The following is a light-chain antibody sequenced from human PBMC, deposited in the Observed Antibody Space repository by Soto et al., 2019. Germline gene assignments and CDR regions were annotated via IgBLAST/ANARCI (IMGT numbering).Light chain of an antibody. CDR2: LGS. V-gene: IGKV2-28*01. Sequence: DIVMTQSPLSLPVTPGEPASISCRSSQSLLHRSGYNYLTWYLQKPGQSPQLLIYLGSSRASGVPFRFSGSGSGTEFTLTISSLQPDDFATYFCQQYSTYPLTFGGGTKVEI. CDR3: QQYSTYPLT. CDR1: QSLLHRSGYNY. J-gene: IGKJ4*01.